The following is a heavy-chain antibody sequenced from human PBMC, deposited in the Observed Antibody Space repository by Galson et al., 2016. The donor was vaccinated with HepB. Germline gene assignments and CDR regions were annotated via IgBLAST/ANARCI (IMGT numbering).Heavy chain of an antibody. V-gene: IGHV6-1*01. J-gene: IGHJ5*02. CDR3: ARVGVSGLGFDP. Sequence: CAISWDSVSSNRGAWNWIRQSPSRGLEWLGRTYYRSKWYVDYAPSVKSRISINVDTSKNQFSLHLNSVRPEDTALYYCARVGVSGLGFDPWGQGTLVIVSS. D-gene: IGHD6-19*01. CDR2: TYYRSKWYV. CDR1: WDSVSSNRGA.